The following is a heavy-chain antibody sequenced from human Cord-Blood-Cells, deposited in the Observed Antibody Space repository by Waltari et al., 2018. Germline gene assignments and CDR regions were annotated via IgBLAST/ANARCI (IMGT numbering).Heavy chain of an antibody. Sequence: QVQLVQSGAEVKKPGASVKVSCKASGYTFTGYYMHWVRQDPGQGLEWMGGSNPNSGGTNYAQKLQGWVTMTRDTSISTAYMELSRRRSDDTAVYYCARAQAGSSWYYFDYWGQGTLVTVSS. CDR1: GYTFTGYY. D-gene: IGHD6-13*01. CDR2: SNPNSGGT. V-gene: IGHV1-2*04. CDR3: ARAQAGSSWYYFDY. J-gene: IGHJ4*02.